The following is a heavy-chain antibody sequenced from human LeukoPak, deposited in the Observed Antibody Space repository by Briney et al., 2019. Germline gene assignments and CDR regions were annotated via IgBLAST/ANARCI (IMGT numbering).Heavy chain of an antibody. D-gene: IGHD6-13*01. V-gene: IGHV3-30*02. CDR3: AKDPPQPCSSWFDY. Sequence: GGSLRLSCAASGFTFSDYYMSWIRQAPGKGLEWVAFIRYDGSNKYYADSVKGRFTIPRDNSKNTLYLQMNSLRAEDTAVYYCAKDPPQPCSSWFDYWGQGTLVTVSS. CDR1: GFTFSDYY. J-gene: IGHJ4*02. CDR2: IRYDGSNK.